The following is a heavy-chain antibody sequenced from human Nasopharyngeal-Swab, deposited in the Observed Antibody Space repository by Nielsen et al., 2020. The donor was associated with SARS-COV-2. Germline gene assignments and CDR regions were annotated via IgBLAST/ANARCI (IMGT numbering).Heavy chain of an antibody. D-gene: IGHD6-13*01. CDR2: IYPGDSDT. J-gene: IGHJ4*02. V-gene: IGHV5-51*01. CDR3: ARRIAAAGIYDY. Sequence: GGSLRLSCKGSGYSFTSYWIGWVRQMPGKGLEWMGIIYPGDSDTRYSPSFQGQVTISADKSISTAYLQWSSLKASDTAMYYCARRIAAAGIYDYWGQGTLVTVSS. CDR1: GYSFTSYW.